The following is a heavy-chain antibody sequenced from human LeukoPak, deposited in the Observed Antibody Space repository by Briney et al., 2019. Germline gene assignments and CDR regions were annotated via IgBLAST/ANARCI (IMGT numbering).Heavy chain of an antibody. D-gene: IGHD3-16*01. CDR1: GFNFIDNS. Sequence: GGSLRLSCAGSGFNFIDNSMHWVRQAPGKGLEWVANIKQDGSEKYYVDSVKGRFTISRDNAKNSLYLQMNSLRAEDTAVYYCAREGGYLDYWGQGTLVTVSS. V-gene: IGHV3-7*01. J-gene: IGHJ4*02. CDR3: AREGGYLDY. CDR2: IKQDGSEK.